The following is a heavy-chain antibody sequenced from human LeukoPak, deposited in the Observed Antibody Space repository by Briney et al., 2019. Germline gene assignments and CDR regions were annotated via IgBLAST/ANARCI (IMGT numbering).Heavy chain of an antibody. D-gene: IGHD1-26*01. V-gene: IGHV4-59*01. J-gene: IGHJ3*02. CDR2: IYYSGST. CDR1: GGSISSYY. CDR3: ARDHMQVGAFDI. Sequence: SETLSLTYTVSGGSISSYYWSWIRQPPGKGLEWIGYIYYSGSTNYNPSLKSRVTISIDTSKNQFSLKLSSVTAADTAVYYCARDHMQVGAFDIWGQGTMVTVSS.